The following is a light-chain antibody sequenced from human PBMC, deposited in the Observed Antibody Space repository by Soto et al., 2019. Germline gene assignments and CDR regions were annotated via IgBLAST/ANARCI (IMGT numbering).Light chain of an antibody. V-gene: IGKV1-5*01. CDR1: QSITTW. J-gene: IGKJ1*01. Sequence: DIQMTQSPSTLSASVGDRVTITCRASQSITTWLAWYQQKPGKAPKLLIFDASSLKSGVPSRFSGSGSGTEFALTISSLQPEDFATYCCQQSYSYSRTFGQGTKVEIK. CDR3: QQSYSYSRT. CDR2: DAS.